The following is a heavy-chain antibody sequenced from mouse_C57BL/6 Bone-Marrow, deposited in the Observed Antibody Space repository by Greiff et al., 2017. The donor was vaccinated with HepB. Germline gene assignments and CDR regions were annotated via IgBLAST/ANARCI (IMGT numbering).Heavy chain of an antibody. D-gene: IGHD4-1*01. CDR2: IDPSDSET. V-gene: IGHV1-52*01. CDR3: ARIWDEDYAMDY. Sequence: QVQLKQPGAELVRPGSSVKLSCKASGYTFTSYWMHWVKQRPIQGLEWIGNIDPSDSETHYNQKFKDKATLTVDKSSSTAYMQLSSLTSEDSAVYYCARIWDEDYAMDYWGQGTSVTVSS. J-gene: IGHJ4*01. CDR1: GYTFTSYW.